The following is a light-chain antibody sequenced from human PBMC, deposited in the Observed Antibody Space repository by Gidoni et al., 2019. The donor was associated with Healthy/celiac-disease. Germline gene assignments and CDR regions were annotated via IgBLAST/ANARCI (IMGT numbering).Light chain of an antibody. CDR2: GAS. Sequence: EIVMTQSPATLSVSPGERATLSCRASQSVSSNLAWYQQKPGQAPRPLIYGASTRATGIPARFSGSRSGTEFTLTIGRLQSEDFAVYYCQQYTNWPPLTFGGGTKVEIK. V-gene: IGKV3-15*01. CDR1: QSVSSN. CDR3: QQYTNWPPLT. J-gene: IGKJ4*01.